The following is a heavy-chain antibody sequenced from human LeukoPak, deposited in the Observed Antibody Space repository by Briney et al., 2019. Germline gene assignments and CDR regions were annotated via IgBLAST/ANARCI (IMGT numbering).Heavy chain of an antibody. Sequence: GGSLRLSCAASGFTFSSYSMNWVRQAPGKGLEWVSPISSSSSNIYYADSVKGRFTISRDNAKNSLYLQMNSLRAEDTAVYYCARDGYSYGAYYFDYCGQGTLVTVSS. J-gene: IGHJ4*02. CDR3: ARDGYSYGAYYFDY. CDR1: GFTFSSYS. V-gene: IGHV3-21*01. D-gene: IGHD5-18*01. CDR2: ISSSSSNI.